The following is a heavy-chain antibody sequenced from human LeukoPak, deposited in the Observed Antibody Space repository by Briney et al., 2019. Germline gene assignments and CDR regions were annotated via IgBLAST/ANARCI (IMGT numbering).Heavy chain of an antibody. CDR1: GYTLSDLS. D-gene: IGHD2-21*02. CDR2: FDPADGET. J-gene: IGHJ6*02. CDR3: TGRGDREGWDYYYHGMDV. Sequence: GASVKVSCKVSGYTLSDLSMDWIRQPPGKGLEWLGSFDPADGETIFAQHFRGRVTMTADTSTDTAYLELNSLRSEDTAVYYCTGRGDREGWDYYYHGMDVWGQGTTVIVSS. V-gene: IGHV1-24*01.